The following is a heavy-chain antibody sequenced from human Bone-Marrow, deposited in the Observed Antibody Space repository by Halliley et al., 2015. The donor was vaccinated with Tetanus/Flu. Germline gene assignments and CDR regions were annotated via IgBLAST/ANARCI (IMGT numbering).Heavy chain of an antibody. CDR3: AGGTGWLNDF. V-gene: IGHV3-74*03. J-gene: IGHJ4*02. CDR1: GFTTSRFW. CDR2: ILSDGSDA. D-gene: IGHD6-19*01. Sequence: SLRLSCAVSGFTTSRFWMHWVRQAPGKGLMWVSLILSDGSDATYADSVKGRFTISIDNAKNTVFLQMDSLRDEDTAVYYCAGGTGWLNDFWGQGTLVTVSS.